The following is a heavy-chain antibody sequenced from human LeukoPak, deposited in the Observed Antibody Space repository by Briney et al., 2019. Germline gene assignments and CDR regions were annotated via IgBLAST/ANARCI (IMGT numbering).Heavy chain of an antibody. CDR1: GFTFSSYG. CDR2: ISSSGSTI. CDR3: ARGGRRYCSSTSCPSGAFDI. Sequence: GGSLRLSCAASGFTFSSYGMHWVRQAPGKGLEWVSYISSSGSTIYYADSVKGRFTISRDSAKNSLYLQMNSLRAEDTAVYYCARGGRRYCSSTSCPSGAFDIWGQGTMVTVSS. V-gene: IGHV3-48*04. J-gene: IGHJ3*02. D-gene: IGHD2-2*01.